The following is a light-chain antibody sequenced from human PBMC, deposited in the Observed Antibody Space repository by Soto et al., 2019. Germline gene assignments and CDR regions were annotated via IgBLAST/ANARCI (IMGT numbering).Light chain of an antibody. CDR2: DAS. V-gene: IGKV3-11*01. J-gene: IGKJ2*01. CDR1: QSVSSY. Sequence: EIVLTLSPATLSLSPGERATLSCRASQSVSSYLAWYQQKPCQAPRLLIYDASNRATGIPARFSGSGSGADFTLTISSLEPEDFAVYYCQQRSNWPPRAFGQGTKVDIK. CDR3: QQRSNWPPRA.